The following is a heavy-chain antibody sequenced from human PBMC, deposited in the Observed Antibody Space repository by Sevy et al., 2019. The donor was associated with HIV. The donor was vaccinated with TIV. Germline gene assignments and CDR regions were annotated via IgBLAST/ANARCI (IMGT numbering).Heavy chain of an antibody. V-gene: IGHV4-39*01. CDR2: IYYSGSTYTGST. Sequence: SETLSLTCTVSGDSIIRNYYWGWIRQPPGKGLEWIGNIYYSGSTYTGSTSYNPTLKSRVTISVDTSKNQLSLNLRSVTAADTAVYYCGRPKGKWINSVYYFWGQGALVTVSS. J-gene: IGHJ4*02. CDR1: GDSIIRNYY. CDR3: GRPKGKWINSVYYF. D-gene: IGHD5-12*01.